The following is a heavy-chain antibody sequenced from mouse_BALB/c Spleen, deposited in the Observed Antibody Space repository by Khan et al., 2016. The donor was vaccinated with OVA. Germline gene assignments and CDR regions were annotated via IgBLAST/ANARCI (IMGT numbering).Heavy chain of an antibody. D-gene: IGHD4-1*01. Sequence: EVELVESGGDLVKPGGSLKLSCAASGFTFSSYSMSWVRQIPDKRLEWVATMSSGGDYTYYPDSLKGRFTIPIDTAKNTLYLQMSSLKSEDTAMYYCASHLTGSFAYWGQGTLVTVSA. CDR2: MSSGGDYT. V-gene: IGHV5-6*01. J-gene: IGHJ3*01. CDR3: ASHLTGSFAY. CDR1: GFTFSSYS.